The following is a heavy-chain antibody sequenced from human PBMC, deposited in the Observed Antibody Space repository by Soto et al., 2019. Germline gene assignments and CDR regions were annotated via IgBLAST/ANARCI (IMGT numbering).Heavy chain of an antibody. Sequence: EVQLVESGGGLVQPGGSLRLSCAASGFTFSSYEMNWVRQAPGKGLEWVSYISSSGSTIYYADSVKGRFTISRDNAKNSLYLQMKSLRAEDTAVYYCARYRMTTVYTNYYYGMDVWGQGTTVTVSS. D-gene: IGHD4-17*01. J-gene: IGHJ6*02. CDR2: ISSSGSTI. CDR1: GFTFSSYE. V-gene: IGHV3-48*03. CDR3: ARYRMTTVYTNYYYGMDV.